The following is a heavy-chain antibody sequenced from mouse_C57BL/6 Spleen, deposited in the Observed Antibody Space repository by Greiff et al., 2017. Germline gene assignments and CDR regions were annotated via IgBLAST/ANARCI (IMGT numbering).Heavy chain of an antibody. V-gene: IGHV1-55*01. CDR2: IYPGSGST. J-gene: IGHJ2*01. CDR1: GYTFTSYW. Sequence: VQLQQPGAELVKPGASVKMSCKASGYTFTSYWITWVKQRPGQGLEWIGDIYPGSGSTNYNEKFKSKATLTVDTSSSTAYMQLSSLTSEDSAVYYCAKGDEYDGDGFDYWGQGTTLTVSS. CDR3: AKGDEYDGDGFDY. D-gene: IGHD2-4*01.